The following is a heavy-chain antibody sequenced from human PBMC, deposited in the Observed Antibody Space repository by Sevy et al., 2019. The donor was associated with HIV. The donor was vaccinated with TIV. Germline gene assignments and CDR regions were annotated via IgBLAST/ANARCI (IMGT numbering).Heavy chain of an antibody. V-gene: IGHV1-69*13. CDR2: IIPIFGTA. D-gene: IGHD1-7*01. J-gene: IGHJ6*02. Sequence: ASVKVSCKASGGTFSSYAISWVRQAPGQGLEWMGGIIPIFGTANYAQKFQGRVTITADESTSKAYMELGSLRSEDTAGYYLALYPRADPPEHNWNYGAGADRGGYYYYGMDVWGQGTTVTVSS. CDR3: ALYPRADPPEHNWNYGAGADRGGYYYYGMDV. CDR1: GGTFSSYA.